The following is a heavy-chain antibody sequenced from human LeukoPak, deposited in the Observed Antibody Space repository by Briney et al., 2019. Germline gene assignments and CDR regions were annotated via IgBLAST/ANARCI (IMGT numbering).Heavy chain of an antibody. CDR2: IIPILGIA. V-gene: IGHV1-69*02. Sequence: EASVKVSCKASGGTFSSYTISWVRQAPGQGLEWMGRIIPILGIANYAQKFQGRVTITADKSTSTAYMELSSLRSEDTAVYYCARAYYGSGSYLGFDYWGQGTLVTVSS. CDR1: GGTFSSYT. J-gene: IGHJ4*02. D-gene: IGHD3-10*01. CDR3: ARAYYGSGSYLGFDY.